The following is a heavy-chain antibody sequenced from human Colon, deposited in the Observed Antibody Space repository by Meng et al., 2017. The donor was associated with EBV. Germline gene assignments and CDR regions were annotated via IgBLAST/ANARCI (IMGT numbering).Heavy chain of an antibody. CDR3: ARVGQWLPIDD. V-gene: IGHV4-4*02. Sequence: QVQLQESGPGLVKPSEXLSLTCAVPGGSSSRSDWWSWVRQPPGKGLEWIGETSHSGSTDYSPSLKSRVTISLDKSKNQLSLNLSSVTAADTAVYYCARVGQWLPIDDWEQGTLVTVSS. CDR2: TSHSGST. CDR1: GGSSSRSDW. D-gene: IGHD5-12*01. J-gene: IGHJ4*02.